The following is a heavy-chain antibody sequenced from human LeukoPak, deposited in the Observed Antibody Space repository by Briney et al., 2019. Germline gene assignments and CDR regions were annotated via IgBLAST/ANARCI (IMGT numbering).Heavy chain of an antibody. J-gene: IGHJ5*02. CDR3: ARTTVTTYNNWFDP. CDR2: IWYDGSNK. V-gene: IGHV3-33*01. CDR1: GFTFSSYG. Sequence: GGSLRLSCAASGFTFSSYGMHWVRQAPGKGLEWVAVIWYDGSNKYYADSVKGRFTISRDNSKNTLYLQMNSLRAEDTAVYYCARTTVTTYNNWFDPWGQGTLVTVPS. D-gene: IGHD4-11*01.